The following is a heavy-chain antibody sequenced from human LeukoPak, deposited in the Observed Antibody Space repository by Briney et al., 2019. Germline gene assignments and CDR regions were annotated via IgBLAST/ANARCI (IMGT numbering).Heavy chain of an antibody. V-gene: IGHV3-30*01. D-gene: IGHD1-1*01. CDR2: ISYDGRHE. CDR1: GFTFGSYA. J-gene: IGHJ6*03. CDR3: ARDQGDAGTRIKRDGHYMDV. Sequence: GGSLRLSCAASGFTFGSYAVHWVRQAPGKGLEWVAVISYDGRHEYYADSVEGRFTISRDSSKSTVDLQMNSLRGEDTAMYYCARDQGDAGTRIKRDGHYMDVWGKGTTVTVSS.